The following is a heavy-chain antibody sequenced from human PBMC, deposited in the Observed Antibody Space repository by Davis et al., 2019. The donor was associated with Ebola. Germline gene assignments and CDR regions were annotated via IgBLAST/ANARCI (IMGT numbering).Heavy chain of an antibody. CDR2: IYYSGST. CDR3: ARRIAAAGYDY. Sequence: SETLSLTCTVSGGSISSYYWSWIRQPPGKGLEWIGYIYYSGSTNYNPSLKSRVTISVDRSKNQFSLKLSSVTAADTAVYYCARRIAAAGYDYWGQGTLVTVSS. V-gene: IGHV4-59*12. CDR1: GGSISSYY. J-gene: IGHJ4*02. D-gene: IGHD6-13*01.